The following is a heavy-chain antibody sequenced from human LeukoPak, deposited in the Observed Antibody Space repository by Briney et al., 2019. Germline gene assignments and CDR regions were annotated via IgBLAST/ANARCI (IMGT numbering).Heavy chain of an antibody. V-gene: IGHV3-23*01. Sequence: GGSLRLSCAASGFTFSSYAMSWVRQAPGKGLEWVSAISGSGVGTYYADSVKGRFTISRDNSGNTLYLQMNSLRAEDTAVYYCAKAFLLNPDTMVRGDTFDYWGQGTLVTVSS. CDR2: ISGSGVGT. J-gene: IGHJ4*02. CDR3: AKAFLLNPDTMVRGDTFDY. CDR1: GFTFSSYA. D-gene: IGHD3-10*01.